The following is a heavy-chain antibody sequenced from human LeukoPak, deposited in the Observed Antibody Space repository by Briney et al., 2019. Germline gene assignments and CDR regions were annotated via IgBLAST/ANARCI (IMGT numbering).Heavy chain of an antibody. Sequence: SETLSLTCAVYGGSFSGYCWSWIRQPPGKGREWIGEINHSGSTNYNPSLKSRVTISVDTSKNQFSLKVSSVTAADTAVYYCAREIGWYYYYYMDVWGKGTTVTVSS. CDR1: GGSFSGYC. D-gene: IGHD6-19*01. CDR3: AREIGWYYYYYMDV. CDR2: INHSGST. V-gene: IGHV4-34*01. J-gene: IGHJ6*03.